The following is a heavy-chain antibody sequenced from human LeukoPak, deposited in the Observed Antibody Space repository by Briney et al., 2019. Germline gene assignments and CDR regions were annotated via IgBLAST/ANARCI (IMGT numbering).Heavy chain of an antibody. CDR1: GYSFTSYW. J-gene: IGHJ4*02. V-gene: IGHV5-51*01. CDR2: IYPGDSDT. Sequence: GESLKISWKGSGYSFTSYWIGWVRQMPGKGLEWMGIIYPGDSDTRYSPSFQGQVTSSADKSISTAYLQWSSLKASDTAMYYCARANGPGNGVRGVMRRAFDYWGQGTLVTVSS. CDR3: ARANGPGNGVRGVMRRAFDY. D-gene: IGHD3-10*01.